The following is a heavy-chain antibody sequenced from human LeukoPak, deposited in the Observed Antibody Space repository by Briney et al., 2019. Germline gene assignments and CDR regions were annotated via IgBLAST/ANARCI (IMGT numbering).Heavy chain of an antibody. CDR1: GFTFDDYG. V-gene: IGHV3-20*01. D-gene: IGHD3-10*01. CDR2: INWNGGST. J-gene: IGHJ6*02. Sequence: GGSLRLSCAVSGFTFDDYGMSWVRQAPGRGLEWVSGINWNGGSTGYADSVKGRFTISRDNDKNSLYLQMNSLRAEDTALYHCARAQRGVLWFGDYYYGMDVWGQGTTVTVSS. CDR3: ARAQRGVLWFGDYYYGMDV.